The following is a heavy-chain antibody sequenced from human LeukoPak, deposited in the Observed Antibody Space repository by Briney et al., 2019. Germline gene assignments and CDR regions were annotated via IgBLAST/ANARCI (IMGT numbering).Heavy chain of an antibody. V-gene: IGHV3-23*01. Sequence: GGSLRLSCAASGFTFRNYAISWVRQAPGKGLEWVSSISDNGLSTSYARSVKGRFTISRDDAKNTVYMQMNSLRAEDTAFYYCARNLTGYHQRLDYWGQGTLVTVSS. J-gene: IGHJ4*02. CDR2: ISDNGLST. D-gene: IGHD3-9*01. CDR3: ARNLTGYHQRLDY. CDR1: GFTFRNYA.